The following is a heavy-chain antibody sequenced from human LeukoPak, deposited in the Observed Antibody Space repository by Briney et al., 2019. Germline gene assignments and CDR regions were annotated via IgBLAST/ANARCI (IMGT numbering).Heavy chain of an antibody. CDR3: AREGSSGY. CDR1: GYTFTASN. D-gene: IGHD1-26*01. J-gene: IGHJ4*02. V-gene: IGHV1-2*02. CDR2: ISPNNVPT. Sequence: GGSVKVSCKASGYTFTASNIHWVGQAPGQGLEWMGWISPNNVPTTYAQKFQGRVIMTRETDISTAYIELSRLKSDDTAVYFCAREGSSGYWGQGTLVSVSS.